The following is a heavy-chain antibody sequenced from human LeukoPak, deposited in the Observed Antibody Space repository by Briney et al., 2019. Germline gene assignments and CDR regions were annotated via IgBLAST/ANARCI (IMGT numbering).Heavy chain of an antibody. Sequence: SETLSLTCTVSGDSINNYYWSWIRQPAGKGLEWIGRIYTSGSTNYNPSLKSRVTISVDTSKNQFSLKLSSVTAADTAVYYCARDTYYYGSGSYYNERNWFDPWGQGTLVTVSS. CDR3: ARDTYYYGSGSYYNERNWFDP. CDR2: IYTSGST. J-gene: IGHJ5*02. V-gene: IGHV4-4*07. CDR1: GDSINNYY. D-gene: IGHD3-10*01.